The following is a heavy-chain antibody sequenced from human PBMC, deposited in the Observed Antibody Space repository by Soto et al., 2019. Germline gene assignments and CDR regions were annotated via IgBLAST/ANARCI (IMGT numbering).Heavy chain of an antibody. V-gene: IGHV4-59*08. D-gene: IGHD6-13*01. J-gene: IGHJ1*01. CDR2: IYSSGST. CDR1: GGSISNSY. CDR3: ASRRGYSSLFQH. Sequence: SETLSLTCTVSGGSISNSYWSWIRQSPGKGLEWIGYIYSSGSTNYNPSLKSRVTISVDTSKNQFSLKLSSVTAADTAVYYCASRRGYSSLFQHWGQGTLVTVSS.